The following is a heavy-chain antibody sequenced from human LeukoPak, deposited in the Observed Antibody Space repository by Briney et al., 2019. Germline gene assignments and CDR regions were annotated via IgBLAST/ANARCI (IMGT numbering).Heavy chain of an antibody. CDR2: SGSGGSA. Sequence: PGGSLRLSCSASGFTSSDHAMSWVRQAPGKGLEWVSFSGSGGSAYYPDSVKGRFTISRDKSKDTVFLQMNSLRAEDTAVYFCAKGRSSTSSYDYWGRGTLVTVSS. D-gene: IGHD2-2*01. CDR3: AKGRSSTSSYDY. CDR1: GFTSSDHA. J-gene: IGHJ4*02. V-gene: IGHV3-23*01.